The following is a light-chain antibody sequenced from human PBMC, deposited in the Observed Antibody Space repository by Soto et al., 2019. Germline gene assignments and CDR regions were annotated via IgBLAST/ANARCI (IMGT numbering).Light chain of an antibody. CDR1: QYISSW. CDR2: KAS. V-gene: IGKV1-5*03. J-gene: IGKJ1*01. Sequence: DIQMTQSPSTLSASVGDRVTITCRASQYISSWLAWYQQKPGKAPKLLIYKASSLESGVPPRFSGSGSGTDFNLTISSLQPDDFATYYCQQYNSQRTFGQGTKVEIK. CDR3: QQYNSQRT.